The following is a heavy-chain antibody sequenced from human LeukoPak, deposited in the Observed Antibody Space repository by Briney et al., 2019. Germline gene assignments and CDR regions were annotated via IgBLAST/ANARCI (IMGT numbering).Heavy chain of an antibody. CDR1: GGSISSYY. V-gene: IGHV4-59*08. Sequence: SETLSLTCTVSGGSISSYYWSWIRQPPGKGLELIGYIYYSGSTNYNPSLKSRVTISLDTSKNQFSLKLGSVTAADTAVYYCARHYDSSGYYHEAWFDPWGPGTLVTVSS. D-gene: IGHD3-22*01. J-gene: IGHJ5*02. CDR2: IYYSGST. CDR3: ARHYDSSGYYHEAWFDP.